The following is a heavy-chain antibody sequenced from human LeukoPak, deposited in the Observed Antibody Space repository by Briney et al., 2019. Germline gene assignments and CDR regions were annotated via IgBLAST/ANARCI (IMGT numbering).Heavy chain of an antibody. Sequence: GGSLRLSCAASGFTFSSYSMNWVRQAPGKGLEWVSSISSSSSYIYYADSVKGRFTISRDNAKSSLYLQMNSLRAEDTAVYYCARVSVGQGIAAAGTDYWGQGTLVTVSS. CDR1: GFTFSSYS. CDR3: ARVSVGQGIAAAGTDY. V-gene: IGHV3-21*01. D-gene: IGHD6-13*01. CDR2: ISSSSSYI. J-gene: IGHJ4*02.